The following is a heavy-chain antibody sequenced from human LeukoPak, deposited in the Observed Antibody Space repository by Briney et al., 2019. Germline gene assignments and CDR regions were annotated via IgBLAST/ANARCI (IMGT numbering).Heavy chain of an antibody. CDR2: IYYSGCT. V-gene: IGHV4-39*07. J-gene: IGHJ6*04. CDR1: GGSISGHY. D-gene: IGHD3-3*01. Sequence: PSETLSLTCTVSGGSISGHYWSWIRQPPGKGLEWIGSIYYSGCTYYNPSLKSRVTISVDTSKNQFSLKLSSVTAADTAVYYCARVNNELRSGNVNPGMDVWGKGTTVTVSS. CDR3: ARVNNELRSGNVNPGMDV.